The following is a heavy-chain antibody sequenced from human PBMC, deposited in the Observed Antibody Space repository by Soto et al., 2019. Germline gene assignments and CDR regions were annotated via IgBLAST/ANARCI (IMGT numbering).Heavy chain of an antibody. D-gene: IGHD3-16*01. CDR2: LSSGGSYI. CDR1: GFNLSNHD. V-gene: IGHV3-21*02. CDR3: ARDAALGGKTIYGMDV. J-gene: IGHJ6*02. Sequence: EVQLVESGGGLVKPGGSLRLSCADSGFNLSNHDMNWVRQRPGKGLEWVSSLSSGGSYIYYADSLRGRFTISRDSAKNLLYLHIKSLRGEDTAVYYCARDAALGGKTIYGMDVWCQGTTVTVSS.